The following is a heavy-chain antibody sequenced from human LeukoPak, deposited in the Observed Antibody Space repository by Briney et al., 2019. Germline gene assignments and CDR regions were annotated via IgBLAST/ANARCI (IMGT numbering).Heavy chain of an antibody. CDR3: AREVISTPSYFDY. Sequence: AGGSLRLSCAASGFTVSSSFIYWVRRAPGKGLEWVSFIHRDDKTYYADSVKGRFTMSRDSSKNTLYLQMNSLGADDTAVYYCAREVISTPSYFDYWGQGILATVSS. J-gene: IGHJ4*02. CDR1: GFTVSSSF. D-gene: IGHD2-2*01. CDR2: IHRDDKT. V-gene: IGHV3-53*01.